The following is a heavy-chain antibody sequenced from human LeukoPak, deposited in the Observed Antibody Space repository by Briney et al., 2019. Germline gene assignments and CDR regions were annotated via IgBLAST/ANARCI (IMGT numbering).Heavy chain of an antibody. Sequence: ASVKVSCKASGYTFTSYDINWVRQATGQGLEWMGSMSPNSGNTGYAQKFQGRVTMTRNTFINTAYMELSSLRSEDTAVYYCARGPPNWGFDYWGPGTLVTVSS. CDR3: ARGPPNWGFDY. CDR1: GYTFTSYD. CDR2: MSPNSGNT. D-gene: IGHD7-27*01. V-gene: IGHV1-8*01. J-gene: IGHJ4*02.